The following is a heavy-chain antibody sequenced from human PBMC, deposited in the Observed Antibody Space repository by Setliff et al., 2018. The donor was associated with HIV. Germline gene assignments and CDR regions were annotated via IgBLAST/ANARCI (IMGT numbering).Heavy chain of an antibody. CDR2: INSASGGT. Sequence: ASVKVSCKASGYTFTDYYIHWVGQAPGQGLEWMGWINSASGGTNYAQNFQGRVTVTRDTSINTAYVELNSLKSDDTAVYYCARDYLHVFDIWGQGTMVTVSS. CDR3: ARDYLHVFDI. J-gene: IGHJ3*02. V-gene: IGHV1-2*02. CDR1: GYTFTDYY.